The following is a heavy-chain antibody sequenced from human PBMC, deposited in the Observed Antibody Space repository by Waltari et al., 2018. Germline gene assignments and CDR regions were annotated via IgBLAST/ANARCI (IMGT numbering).Heavy chain of an antibody. CDR2: INHSGST. Sequence: QVQLQPWGAGLLKPSEPLSLTCACYGGSFSGYYWSWFSQPPGKGLEWIGEINHSGSTNYNPSLKSRVTISVDTSKNQFSLKLSSVTAADTAVYYCARGVIDYYYYYYMDVWGKGTTVTVSS. J-gene: IGHJ6*03. CDR3: ARGVIDYYYYYYMDV. D-gene: IGHD3-16*02. CDR1: GGSFSGYY. V-gene: IGHV4-34*01.